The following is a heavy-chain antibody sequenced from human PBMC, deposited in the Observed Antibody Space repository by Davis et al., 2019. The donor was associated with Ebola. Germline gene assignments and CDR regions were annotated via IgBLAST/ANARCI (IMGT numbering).Heavy chain of an antibody. CDR3: ARDTLYDSSGYYYGNFDY. J-gene: IGHJ4*02. Sequence: PGGSLRLSCAASGFTFSSYWMSWVRQAPGKGLEWVANIKHDGSEKYYVDSVKGRFTISRDNAKNSLYLQMNSLRAEDTAVYYCARDTLYDSSGYYYGNFDYWGQGTLVTVSS. D-gene: IGHD3-22*01. V-gene: IGHV3-7*01. CDR2: IKHDGSEK. CDR1: GFTFSSYW.